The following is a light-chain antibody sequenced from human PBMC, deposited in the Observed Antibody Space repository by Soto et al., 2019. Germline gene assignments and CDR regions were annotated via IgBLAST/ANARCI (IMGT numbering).Light chain of an antibody. CDR2: KAS. Sequence: DIQMTQSPSTLSASVGDRVTIPCRASQSISSWLAWYQQKPGKAPKLLIYKASSLESGVPSRFSGSESGTEFTLTISSLQPDDFATYYCQQYNTYSRTFGQGTKVDIK. CDR1: QSISSW. CDR3: QQYNTYSRT. J-gene: IGKJ1*01. V-gene: IGKV1-5*03.